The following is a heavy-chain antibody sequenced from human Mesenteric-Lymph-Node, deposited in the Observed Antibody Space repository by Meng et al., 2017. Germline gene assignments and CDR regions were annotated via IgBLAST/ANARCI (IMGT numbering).Heavy chain of an antibody. CDR1: GGSISSYY. Sequence: SETLSLTCTVSGGSISSYYWSWIRQPAGKGLEWIGRIYTSGSTNYNPSLKSRVTMSVDTSKNQFSLKLSSVTAADTAVYYCARAGITMVRGVYDAFDICGQGRIVAFSS. V-gene: IGHV4-4*07. D-gene: IGHD3-10*01. CDR3: ARAGITMVRGVYDAFDI. CDR2: IYTSGST. J-gene: IGHJ3*02.